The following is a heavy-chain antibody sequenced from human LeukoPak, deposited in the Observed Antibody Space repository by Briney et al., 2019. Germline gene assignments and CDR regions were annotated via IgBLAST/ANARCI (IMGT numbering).Heavy chain of an antibody. V-gene: IGHV3-7*03. J-gene: IGHJ4*02. D-gene: IGHD6-19*01. Sequence: PGGSLRLSCAASGFTFSSYWMTWVRQAPGKGLEWVANIKQDGSESNYVDSVKGRFTISRDKAKNSLYLQMDILRDEDTAVYYCATGSGCGYWGQGTLVTVSS. CDR1: GFTFSSYW. CDR2: IKQDGSES. CDR3: ATGSGCGY.